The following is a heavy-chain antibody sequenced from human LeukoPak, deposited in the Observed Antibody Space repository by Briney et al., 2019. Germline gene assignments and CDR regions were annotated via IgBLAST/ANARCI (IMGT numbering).Heavy chain of an antibody. CDR3: AREARMPMVRGVILLSSGWFDP. CDR1: GGSFSGYY. D-gene: IGHD3-10*01. Sequence: RPAETLSLTCAVYGGSFSGYYWSWIRQPPGKGLEWIGEINHRGSTNYNPSLKSRVTISVDTSKNQFSLKLSSVTAADTAVYYCAREARMPMVRGVILLSSGWFDPWGQGTLVTVSS. V-gene: IGHV4-34*01. J-gene: IGHJ5*02. CDR2: INHRGST.